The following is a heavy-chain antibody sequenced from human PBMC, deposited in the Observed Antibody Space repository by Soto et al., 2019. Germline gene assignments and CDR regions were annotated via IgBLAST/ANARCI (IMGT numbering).Heavy chain of an antibody. CDR2: ISAYNGNT. Sequence: GASVKVSCKSSGYKFISHSITWVRQAPGQGLEWMGRISAYNGNTNYAQKVQGRVTMTTDTSTNTAYMGLRSLRSDDTAVYYCARGAFCGGAPGCRDMDVWGQGTTVTVSS. CDR3: ARGAFCGGAPGCRDMDV. CDR1: GYKFISHS. J-gene: IGHJ6*02. V-gene: IGHV1-18*01. D-gene: IGHD2-21*01.